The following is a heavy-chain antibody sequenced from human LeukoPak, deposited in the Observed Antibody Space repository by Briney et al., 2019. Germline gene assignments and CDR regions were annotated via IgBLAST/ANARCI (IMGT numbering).Heavy chain of an antibody. CDR3: AIDPYYYDGSGSLDY. D-gene: IGHD3-22*01. V-gene: IGHV5-51*01. CDR1: GYSFTNYW. J-gene: IGHJ4*02. Sequence: GESLKISCKGSGYSFTNYWIGWVRQMPGKGLEWMGIIYPGDSDATYSPSFQGQVTISADKSISTAYLQWSSLKASDTAMYYCAIDPYYYDGSGSLDYWGQGTLVTVSS. CDR2: IYPGDSDA.